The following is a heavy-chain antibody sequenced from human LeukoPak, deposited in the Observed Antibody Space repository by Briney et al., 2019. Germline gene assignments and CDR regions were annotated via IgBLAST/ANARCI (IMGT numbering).Heavy chain of an antibody. D-gene: IGHD5/OR15-5a*01. CDR1: GFTFSNYDI. J-gene: IGHJ6*03. Sequence: GTLSLTCAASGFTFSNYDIWWFLRAPPKERVEWIGISYGNGNSYYYPSLESRLTITVDNYYNNSSQRQSSVPAADTAIYYCARSPHDSRRLYDVYSYMDVWGKGTTVTVSS. CDR2: SYGNGNS. V-gene: IGHV4-38-2*01. CDR3: ARSPHDSRRLYDVYSYMDV.